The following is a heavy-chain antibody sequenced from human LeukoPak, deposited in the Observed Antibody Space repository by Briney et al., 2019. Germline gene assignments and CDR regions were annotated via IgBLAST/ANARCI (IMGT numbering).Heavy chain of an antibody. D-gene: IGHD6-6*01. CDR2: ISWNSGSI. J-gene: IGHJ3*02. CDR1: GFTFDDYA. CDR3: AKDVTEQLDAFDI. V-gene: IGHV3-9*03. Sequence: PGGSLRLSCAASGFTFDDYAMHWVRQAPGKGLEWVSGISWNSGSIGYADSVKGRFTISRDNAKNSLYLQMNSLRAEDMALYYCAKDVTEQLDAFDIWGQGTMVTVSS.